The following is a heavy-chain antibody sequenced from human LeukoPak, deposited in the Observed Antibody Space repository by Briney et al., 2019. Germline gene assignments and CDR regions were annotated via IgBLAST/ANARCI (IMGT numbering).Heavy chain of an antibody. CDR2: SNHSGST. V-gene: IGHV4-39*07. Sequence: SETLSLTCTVSGGSISSSTYYWSWIRQPPGKGLEWIGESNHSGSTNYNPSLKSRVTISVDTSKNQFSLKLSSVTAADTAVYYCARRAYCSSTSCYTPPFDYWGQGTLVTVSS. CDR3: ARRAYCSSTSCYTPPFDY. D-gene: IGHD2-2*02. J-gene: IGHJ4*02. CDR1: GGSISSSTYY.